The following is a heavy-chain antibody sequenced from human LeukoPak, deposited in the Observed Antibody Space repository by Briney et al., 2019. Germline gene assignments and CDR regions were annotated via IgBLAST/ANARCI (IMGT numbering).Heavy chain of an antibody. D-gene: IGHD3-16*01. J-gene: IGHJ6*02. CDR1: GFSLDTSGVG. CDR2: IYWDDDK. Sequence: SGPTLVKPTQTLTLTCTFSGFSLDTSGVGVAWIRQPPGKALEWLALIYWDDDKRYSPSLKSRLTITKDTSKNQVLPRMTNMDPVDTGTYYCAHRRGRFYGMDVWGQGTTVTVSS. V-gene: IGHV2-5*02. CDR3: AHRRGRFYGMDV.